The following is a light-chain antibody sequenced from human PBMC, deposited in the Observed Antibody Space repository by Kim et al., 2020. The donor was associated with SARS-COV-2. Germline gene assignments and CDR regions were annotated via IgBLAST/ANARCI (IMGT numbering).Light chain of an antibody. V-gene: IGKV1-33*01. CDR2: DAS. CDR3: QQYNNLPWT. CDR1: QDIKNY. Sequence: DIQMTQSPSSLSASVGDRVTITCQASQDIKNYLNWYQQKPGKAPKLLIYDASTLETGVPSRFSGGASGTDFTFTITSLQPEDIATYYCQQYNNLPWTFGQGTKVDIK. J-gene: IGKJ1*01.